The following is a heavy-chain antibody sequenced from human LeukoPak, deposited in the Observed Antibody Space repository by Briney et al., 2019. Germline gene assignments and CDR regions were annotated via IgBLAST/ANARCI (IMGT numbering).Heavy chain of an antibody. J-gene: IGHJ4*02. V-gene: IGHV3-33*01. D-gene: IGHD6-19*01. CDR3: ASTSGWYEPIDY. CDR2: IWYDGSNK. Sequence: GGSLRLSCAASGFTFSSYGMHWVRQAPGKGLEWVAVIWYDGSNKYYADSVKGRFAISRDNSKNTLYLQMNSLRAEDTAVYYCASTSGWYEPIDYWGQGTLVTVSS. CDR1: GFTFSSYG.